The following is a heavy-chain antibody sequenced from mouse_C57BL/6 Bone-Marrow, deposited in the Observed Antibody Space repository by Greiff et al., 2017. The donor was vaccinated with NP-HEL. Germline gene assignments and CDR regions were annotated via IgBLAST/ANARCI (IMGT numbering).Heavy chain of an antibody. J-gene: IGHJ1*03. V-gene: IGHV1-53*01. CDR1: GYTFTSYW. D-gene: IGHD4-1*01. CDR2: INPSNGGT. Sequence: QVQLQQPGTELVKPGASVKLSCKASGYTFTSYWMHWVKQRPGQGLEWIGNINPSNGGTNYNEKFKSKATLTVDKSSSTAYMQLSSLTSEDSAVYYWAPSGPWDHWYFDVWGTGTTVTVSS. CDR3: APSGPWDHWYFDV.